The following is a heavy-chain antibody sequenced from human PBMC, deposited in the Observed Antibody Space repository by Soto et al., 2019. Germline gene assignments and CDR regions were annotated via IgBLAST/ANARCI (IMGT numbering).Heavy chain of an antibody. J-gene: IGHJ4*02. Sequence: LSLTCAVYGGSFSGYYWSWIRQSPGKGLEWIGEINHSGNTNQNPSLKSRVTISVDTSKNQFSLKLRSLTSADTAVYYCARGITMTLTLQADAPDKVHFDYWGRGTLVTVSS. CDR3: ARGITMTLTLQADAPDKVHFDY. V-gene: IGHV4-34*01. D-gene: IGHD3-22*01. CDR1: GGSFSGYY. CDR2: INHSGNT.